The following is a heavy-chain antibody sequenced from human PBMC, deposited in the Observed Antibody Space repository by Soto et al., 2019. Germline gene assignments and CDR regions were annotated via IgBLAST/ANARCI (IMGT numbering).Heavy chain of an antibody. V-gene: IGHV3-23*01. CDR1: GFTFSSYA. CDR3: AKEVDTAMVLFYYYGMDV. J-gene: IGHJ6*02. D-gene: IGHD5-18*01. Sequence: GGSLRLSCAASGFTFSSYAMSWVRQAPGKGLEWVSAISGSGGSTYYADSVKGRFTISRDNSKNTLYLQMNSLRAEDTAVYYCAKEVDTAMVLFYYYGMDVWGQGTTVTVSS. CDR2: ISGSGGST.